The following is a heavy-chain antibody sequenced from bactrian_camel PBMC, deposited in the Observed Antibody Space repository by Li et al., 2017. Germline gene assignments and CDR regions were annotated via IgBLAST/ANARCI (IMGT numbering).Heavy chain of an antibody. V-gene: IGHV3S1*01. CDR2: ISSGGGTT. D-gene: IGHD5*01. J-gene: IGHJ4*01. CDR3: AEDPTTGYIMRCDH. CDR1: GVAFGRAC. Sequence: HVQLVESGGGSVQAGGSLRLSCGASGVAFGRACVGWFRQAPGKGLEWVSDISSGGGTTNYEDSVKGRFTISRDNAKNTLYLQMNDLKPEDTAEYYCAEDPTTGYIMRCDHWGQGTQVTV.